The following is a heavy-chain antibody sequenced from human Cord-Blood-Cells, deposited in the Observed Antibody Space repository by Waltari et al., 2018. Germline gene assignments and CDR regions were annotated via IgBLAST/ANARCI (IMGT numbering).Heavy chain of an antibody. Sequence: QVQLQQSGPGLVKPSQTLSLPCAISGDSVSSNSAAWNWIRQSPSRGLEWLGRTNYRAEEYNDDPIDVKKRLTINPDMSKNLFSLQLNSVTREETAVYYCAGEGEYSNSLGWFGPWGQGTLVTVSS. J-gene: IGHJ5*02. CDR2: TNYRAEEYN. D-gene: IGHD6-6*01. V-gene: IGHV6-1*01. CDR1: GDSVSSNSAA. CDR3: AGEGEYSNSLGWFGP.